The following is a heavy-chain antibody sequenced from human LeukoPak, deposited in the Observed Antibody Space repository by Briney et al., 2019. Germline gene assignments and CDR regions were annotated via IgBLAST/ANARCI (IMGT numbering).Heavy chain of an antibody. J-gene: IGHJ4*02. V-gene: IGHV4-61*01. D-gene: IGHD6-19*01. CDR2: VYYSGST. CDR3: ARGSGWYFY. CDR1: GGSVSSGSYY. Sequence: SETLSLTCTVSGGSVSSGSYYWSWIRQPPGKGLEWIGYVYYSGSTNYNPSLKSRVTISVHTSNTQSSLNLNSVTAADTAVYYCARGSGWYFYWGQGTLVTVSS.